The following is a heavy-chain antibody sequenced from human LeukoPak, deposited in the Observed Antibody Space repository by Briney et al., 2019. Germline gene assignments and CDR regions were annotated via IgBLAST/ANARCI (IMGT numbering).Heavy chain of an antibody. Sequence: SGPTLVNPTQTLTLTCTFSGFSLTTSGVGVGWIRQPPGKAPEWLALIYWDNDRRYRPSLKTRLTITKDTSKTLVVFIMTDMDPVDTATYFCAHRRGGYNWNHGDFDYWGQGTLVTVSS. D-gene: IGHD1-14*01. CDR1: GFSLTTSGVG. CDR2: IYWDNDR. V-gene: IGHV2-5*02. J-gene: IGHJ4*02. CDR3: AHRRGGYNWNHGDFDY.